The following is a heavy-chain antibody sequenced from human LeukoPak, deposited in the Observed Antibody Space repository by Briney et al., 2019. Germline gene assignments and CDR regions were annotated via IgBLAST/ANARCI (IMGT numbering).Heavy chain of an antibody. Sequence: SETLSLTCAVSGGSISSTSWYSWVRQPPGKGLEWIGEIYHSGRTNYKASLKSRVTISLDKSKNQFSLKLTSVTAADTAVYYCARVPDRTGDPAYAFDIWGQGTMVTVSS. V-gene: IGHV4-4*02. CDR1: GGSISSTSW. D-gene: IGHD7-27*01. CDR2: IYHSGRT. CDR3: ARVPDRTGDPAYAFDI. J-gene: IGHJ3*02.